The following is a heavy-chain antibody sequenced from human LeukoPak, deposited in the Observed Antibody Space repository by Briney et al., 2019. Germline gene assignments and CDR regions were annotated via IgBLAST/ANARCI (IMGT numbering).Heavy chain of an antibody. D-gene: IGHD1-26*01. CDR1: GFTFDDYA. CDR2: ISWNSGSI. J-gene: IGHJ6*03. Sequence: PGRSLRLSCAASGFTFDDYAMHWVRQAPGKGLEWVSGISWNSGSIGYADSVKGRFTIPRDNAKNSLYLQMNSLRAEDTALYYCAKDIGPVGYYYMDVWGKGTTVTVSS. CDR3: AKDIGPVGYYYMDV. V-gene: IGHV3-9*01.